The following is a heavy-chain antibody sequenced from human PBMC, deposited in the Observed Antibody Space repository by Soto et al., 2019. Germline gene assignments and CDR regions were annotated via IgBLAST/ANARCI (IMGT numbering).Heavy chain of an antibody. CDR2: ISSSGST. CDR1: GDSISNYY. Sequence: SETLSLTCVVSGDSISNYYWRWIRQPPGKGLEWIGDISSSGSTNYNPSLKSRLIMSVDTSKSQFSLKLSSVTAADTAVYYCAREGSGSYYTGSLDYWGQGTLVTVSS. D-gene: IGHD3-10*01. CDR3: AREGSGSYYTGSLDY. V-gene: IGHV4-59*12. J-gene: IGHJ4*02.